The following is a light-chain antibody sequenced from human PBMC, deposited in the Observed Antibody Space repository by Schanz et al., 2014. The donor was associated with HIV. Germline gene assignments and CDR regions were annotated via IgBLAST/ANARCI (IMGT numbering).Light chain of an antibody. V-gene: IGKV3-20*01. Sequence: VLTQSPGTLSLSPGERATLSCRASQSVSSNFLAWYQQKPGQAPRLLIYAASTRATGIPDRFSGRGSGTDFTLTITSVQPEDFATYYCQQAYDPPFTFGGGTKV. CDR1: QSVSSNF. J-gene: IGKJ4*01. CDR3: QQAYDPPFT. CDR2: AAS.